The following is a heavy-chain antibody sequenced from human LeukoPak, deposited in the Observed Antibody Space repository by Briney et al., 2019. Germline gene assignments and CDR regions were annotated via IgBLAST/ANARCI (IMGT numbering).Heavy chain of an antibody. CDR3: ARGPGPYSSSFDY. CDR2: INHSGST. CDR1: GGSFSGYY. V-gene: IGHV4-34*01. J-gene: IGHJ4*02. Sequence: SETLSLTCAVYGGSFSGYYWSWIRQPPGKGLEWIGEINHSGSTNYNPSLKSRVTISVDTSKNQFSLKLGSVTAADTAVYYCARGPGPYSSSFDYWGQGTLVTVSS. D-gene: IGHD6-13*01.